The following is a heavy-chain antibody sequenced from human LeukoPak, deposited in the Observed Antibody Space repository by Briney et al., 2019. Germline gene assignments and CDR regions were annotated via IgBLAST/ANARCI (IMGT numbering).Heavy chain of an antibody. V-gene: IGHV3-30*02. CDR3: AKDSPPTSEWLPDY. Sequence: PGGSLRLSCVGSGFTFRSYGMHWVRQAPGKGLEWVASIRHDGSKKFYADSVKGQFTISRDNSQNTLYLQVDSLRVDDTAVYYCAKDSPPTSEWLPDYWGQGTLVTISS. CDR2: IRHDGSKK. CDR1: GFTFRSYG. D-gene: IGHD5-12*01. J-gene: IGHJ4*02.